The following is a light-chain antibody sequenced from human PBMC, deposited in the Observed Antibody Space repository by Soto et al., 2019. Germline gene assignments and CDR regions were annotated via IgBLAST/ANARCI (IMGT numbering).Light chain of an antibody. CDR2: DAS. CDR3: QQYGSLSWT. J-gene: IGKJ1*01. V-gene: IGKV3-11*01. Sequence: VVLTQSPATLSLSPGERATLSCRASQSVSSYLAWYQQKPGQAPRLLIYDASNRATGIPARFSGSGSGTDFTLTISRLEPEDFAVYYCQQYGSLSWTFGQGTKVDIK. CDR1: QSVSSY.